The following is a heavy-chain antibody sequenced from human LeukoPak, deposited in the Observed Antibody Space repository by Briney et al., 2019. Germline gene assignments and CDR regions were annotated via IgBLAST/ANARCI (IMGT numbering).Heavy chain of an antibody. CDR1: GGSISSYY. J-gene: IGHJ3*01. CDR3: AREGYYDSSGYYRL. V-gene: IGHV4-4*07. D-gene: IGHD3-22*01. CDR2: IYTSGST. Sequence: PSETLSLTCTVSGGSISSYYWSWIRQPAGKGLEWIGRIYTSGSTNYNPSLKSRVTMSVDTSKNQFSLKPSSVTAADTAVYYCAREGYYDSSGYYRLWGQGTMVTVSS.